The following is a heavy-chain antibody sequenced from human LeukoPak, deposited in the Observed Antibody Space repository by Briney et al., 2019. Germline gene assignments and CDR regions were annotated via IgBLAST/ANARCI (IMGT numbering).Heavy chain of an antibody. J-gene: IGHJ4*02. V-gene: IGHV1-18*01. CDR3: ARVVTLTGRCFDY. CDR2: ISAYSGNT. D-gene: IGHD3-9*01. Sequence: ASVKVSCKASGYTFISYGITWVRQAPGQGLEWMGWISAYSGNTNFAQKLQGRVTMTTDTSTSTAYMELRGLRSDDTAVYYCARVVTLTGRCFDYWGQGTLVTVSS. CDR1: GYTFISYG.